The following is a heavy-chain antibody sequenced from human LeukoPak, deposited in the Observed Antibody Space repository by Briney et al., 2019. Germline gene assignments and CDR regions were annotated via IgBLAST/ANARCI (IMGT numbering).Heavy chain of an antibody. Sequence: GGSLRLSCAASGFTFSSYWMSWVRQAPGKGLEWVAKIKQDGSEKYYVDSVKGRFTISRDNAKNSLYLQMNSLRAEDTAVYYCARDLGRYFDWSMEDYFDYWGQGTLVTVSS. CDR1: GFTFSSYW. CDR2: IKQDGSEK. J-gene: IGHJ4*02. D-gene: IGHD3-9*01. CDR3: ARDLGRYFDWSMEDYFDY. V-gene: IGHV3-7*03.